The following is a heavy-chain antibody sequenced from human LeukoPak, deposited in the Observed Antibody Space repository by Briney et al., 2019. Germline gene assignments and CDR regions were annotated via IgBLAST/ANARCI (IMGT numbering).Heavy chain of an antibody. J-gene: IGHJ4*02. Sequence: GGSLRLSCAASGFTFSSYWMHWVRQAPGKGLVWVSRINSDGSSTSYADSVKGRFTISRDNAKNSLYLQMNSLRAEDTAVYYCARLGRSYDILTGYLVEYYFDYWGQGTLVTVSS. CDR1: GFTFSSYW. D-gene: IGHD3-9*01. V-gene: IGHV3-74*01. CDR3: ARLGRSYDILTGYLVEYYFDY. CDR2: INSDGSST.